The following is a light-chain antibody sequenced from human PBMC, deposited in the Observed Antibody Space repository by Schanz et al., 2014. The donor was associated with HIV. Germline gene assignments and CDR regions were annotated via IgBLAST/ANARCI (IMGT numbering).Light chain of an antibody. CDR3: QQADSFPPT. V-gene: IGKV1-39*01. J-gene: IGKJ4*01. CDR2: AAS. Sequence: DIQMTQSPSSLSASVGDGVTITCRASQNIGSYLNWYQQRPGQAPRLLIYAASSLQTGVPLRFSGRGSGTEFTLTISSLQPEDFAAYYCQQADSFPPTFGGGTKVEI. CDR1: QNIGSY.